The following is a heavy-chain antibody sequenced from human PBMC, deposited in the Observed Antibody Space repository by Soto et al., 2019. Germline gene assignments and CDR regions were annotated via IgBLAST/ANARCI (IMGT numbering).Heavy chain of an antibody. D-gene: IGHD6-13*01. CDR1: GYTFTSCG. J-gene: IGHJ6*02. V-gene: IGHV1-18*04. Sequence: ASVKVSCKASGYTFTSCGISWVRQAPGQGLEWMGWISAYNGNTNYAQKLQGRVTMTTDTSTSTAYMELRSLRSDDTAVYYCARVSSSWYYYYGMDVWGQGTTVTVSS. CDR3: ARVSSSWYYYYGMDV. CDR2: ISAYNGNT.